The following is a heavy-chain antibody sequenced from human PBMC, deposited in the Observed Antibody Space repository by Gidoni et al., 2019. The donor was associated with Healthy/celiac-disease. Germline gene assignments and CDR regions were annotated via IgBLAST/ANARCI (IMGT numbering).Heavy chain of an antibody. CDR3: ARDCGGDCPLGY. D-gene: IGHD2-21*02. CDR2: IIPILGIA. J-gene: IGHJ4*02. Sequence: QAQLVQSGAEVKKPGSSVKVSCKTSGGTFSSYTISWVRQAPGQGLEWMGRIIPILGIANYAQKFQGRVTINADKSTSTAYMELSSLRSEDTAVYYCARDCGGDCPLGYWGQGTLVTVSS. V-gene: IGHV1-69*08. CDR1: GGTFSSYT.